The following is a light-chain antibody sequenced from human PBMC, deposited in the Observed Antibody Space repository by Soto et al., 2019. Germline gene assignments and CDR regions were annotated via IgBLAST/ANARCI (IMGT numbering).Light chain of an antibody. V-gene: IGKV1-16*01. J-gene: IGKJ3*01. Sequence: DIQMPQSPSSLSASVGDRVTINCRASQATSNYVAWFQQKPGEAPKSLMFATSTLQSGVPSRFRGSGSQTDFTLTITNLQPEDFATYFCQQYHSLPFTFGPGTTVHFK. CDR1: QATSNY. CDR2: ATS. CDR3: QQYHSLPFT.